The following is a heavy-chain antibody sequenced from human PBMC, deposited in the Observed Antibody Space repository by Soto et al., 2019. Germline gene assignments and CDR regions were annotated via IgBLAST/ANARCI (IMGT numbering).Heavy chain of an antibody. CDR2: IKSKTDGGTT. CDR1: GFTFSNAW. CDR3: ALLRFLEWSSPYYYYYGMDV. V-gene: IGHV3-15*07. J-gene: IGHJ6*02. D-gene: IGHD3-3*01. Sequence: AGGSLRLSCAASGFTFSNAWMNWVRQAPGKGLEWVGRIKSKTDGGTTDYAAPVKGRFTISRDDSKNTLYLQMNSLKTEDTAVYYCALLRFLEWSSPYYYYYGMDVWGQGTTVTVSS.